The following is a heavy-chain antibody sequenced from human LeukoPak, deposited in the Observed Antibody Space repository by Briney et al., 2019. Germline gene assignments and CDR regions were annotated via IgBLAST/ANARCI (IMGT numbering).Heavy chain of an antibody. CDR1: GFTFSNYW. CDR2: IKQDGSEK. D-gene: IGHD1-26*01. J-gene: IGHJ4*02. Sequence: GGSLRLSCAASGFTFSNYWMNWVRQAPGKGLEWVANIKQDGSEKYYVDSVKGRFTISRDNSKNSLYLQMNSLGAEDTAVYYCVPGGSYSGTSRTDDYWGQGTLVSVSS. CDR3: VPGGSYSGTSRTDDY. V-gene: IGHV3-7*01.